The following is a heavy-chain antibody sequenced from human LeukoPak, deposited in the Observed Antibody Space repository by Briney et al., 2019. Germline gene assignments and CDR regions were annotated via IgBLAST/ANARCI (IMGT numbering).Heavy chain of an antibody. D-gene: IGHD5-12*01. CDR3: AKGRYSGYDSTLDY. CDR2: ISYDGSNK. CDR1: GFTFSSYG. V-gene: IGHV3-30*18. Sequence: GGSLRLFCAASGFTFSSYGMQWVRQAPGKGLEWVAVISYDGSNKYYADSVKGRFTISRDNSKNTLYLQMNSLRAEDTAVYYCAKGRYSGYDSTLDYWGQGTLVTVSS. J-gene: IGHJ4*02.